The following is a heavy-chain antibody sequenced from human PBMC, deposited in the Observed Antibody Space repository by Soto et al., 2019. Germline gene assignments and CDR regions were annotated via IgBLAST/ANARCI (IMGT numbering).Heavy chain of an antibody. CDR3: ARGQYDSSGYYYDY. CDR2: MNPNSGNT. V-gene: IGHV1-8*01. J-gene: IGHJ4*02. D-gene: IGHD3-22*01. CDR1: GYTFTSYD. Sequence: QVQLVQSGAEVKKPGASVKVSCKASGYTFTSYDINWVRQATGQGLEWMGWMNPNSGNTGYAQKFQGRVTMARNTSISTAYMGLGSLRSEDTAVSYCARGQYDSSGYYYDYWGQGTLVTVSS.